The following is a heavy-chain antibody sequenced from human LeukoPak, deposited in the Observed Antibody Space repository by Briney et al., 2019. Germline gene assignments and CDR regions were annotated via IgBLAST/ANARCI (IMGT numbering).Heavy chain of an antibody. J-gene: IGHJ4*02. V-gene: IGHV3-30*18. CDR2: ISYDGSNK. D-gene: IGHD6-19*01. CDR3: AKERYSSGWYIKYYFDY. Sequence: QSGGSLRLSCAASGFTFSSYGMHWVRQAPGKGLEWVAVISYDGSNKYYADSVKGRFTISRDNSKNTLYLQMNSLRAEDTAVYYCAKERYSSGWYIKYYFDYWGQGTLVTVSS. CDR1: GFTFSSYG.